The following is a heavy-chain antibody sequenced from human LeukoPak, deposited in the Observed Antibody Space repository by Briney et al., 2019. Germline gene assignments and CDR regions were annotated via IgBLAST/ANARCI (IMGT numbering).Heavy chain of an antibody. D-gene: IGHD3-22*01. J-gene: IGHJ4*02. Sequence: ASVKVSCKASGYTFTSYGISWVRQAPGQGLERMGWISAYNGNTNYAQKLQGRVTMTRDTSTSTVYMELSSLRSEDTAVYYCARDDSSGPQVYWGQGTLVTVSS. CDR1: GYTFTSYG. CDR3: ARDDSSGPQVY. V-gene: IGHV1-18*01. CDR2: ISAYNGNT.